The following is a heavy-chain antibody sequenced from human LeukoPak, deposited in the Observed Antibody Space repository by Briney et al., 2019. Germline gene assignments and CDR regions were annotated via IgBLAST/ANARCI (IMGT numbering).Heavy chain of an antibody. D-gene: IGHD6-19*01. CDR3: ARGRSSGWYYFDY. Sequence: GGSLRLSCAASGFTVSSNYMSWVRRAAGKGLEWVSVIYSGGSTYYADSVKGRFTISRHNSKNTLYLQMNSLRAEDRAVYYCARGRSSGWYYFDYWGQGTLVTVSS. CDR1: GFTVSSNY. J-gene: IGHJ4*02. V-gene: IGHV3-53*04. CDR2: IYSGGST.